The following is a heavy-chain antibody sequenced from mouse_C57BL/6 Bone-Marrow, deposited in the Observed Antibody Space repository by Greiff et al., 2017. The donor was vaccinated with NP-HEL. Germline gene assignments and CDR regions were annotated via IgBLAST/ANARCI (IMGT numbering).Heavy chain of an antibody. CDR2: INYDGSST. J-gene: IGHJ1*03. D-gene: IGHD1-1*01. Sequence: EVMLVESEGGLVQPGSSMKLSCTASGFTFSDYYMAWVRQVPEKGLEWVANINYDGSSTYYLDSLKSRFIISRDNAKNILYLQMSSLKSEDTATYYCARDPIYYGSSRSYWYFDVWGTGTTVTVSS. V-gene: IGHV5-16*01. CDR3: ARDPIYYGSSRSYWYFDV. CDR1: GFTFSDYY.